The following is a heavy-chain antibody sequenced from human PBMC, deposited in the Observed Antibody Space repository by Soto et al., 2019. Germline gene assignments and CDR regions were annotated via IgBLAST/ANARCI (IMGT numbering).Heavy chain of an antibody. D-gene: IGHD2-2*01. CDR1: GGSISSGPYS. J-gene: IGHJ6*02. CDR2: FYYSERT. Sequence: QLQLQESGPGLVKPSETLSLTCTVSGGSISSGPYSWGWIRQPPGEGLEWIGTFYYSERTHYNPSLESRVTRSVDTSKNQFSLKVSSVTVADTAVYYCARLGGYCCSTNCYGYYGMDVWGRGTTVTVSS. V-gene: IGHV4-39*01. CDR3: ARLGGYCCSTNCYGYYGMDV.